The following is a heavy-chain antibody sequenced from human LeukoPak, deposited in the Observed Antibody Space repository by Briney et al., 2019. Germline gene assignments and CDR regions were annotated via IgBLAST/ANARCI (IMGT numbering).Heavy chain of an antibody. J-gene: IGHJ6*02. D-gene: IGHD6-25*01. CDR3: ARYSPAALGYYGMDV. Sequence: ASVKVSCKASGYTFTSYDINWVRQATGQGLEWMGWMNPNSGNTGYAQKFQGRVTMTRNTSISTAYMELSSLRSEDTAVYYCARYSPAALGYYGMDVWGQGTTVTVSS. CDR2: MNPNSGNT. CDR1: GYTFTSYD. V-gene: IGHV1-8*01.